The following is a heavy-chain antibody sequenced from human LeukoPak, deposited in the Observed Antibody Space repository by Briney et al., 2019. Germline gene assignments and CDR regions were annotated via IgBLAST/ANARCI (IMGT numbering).Heavy chain of an antibody. CDR3: ARDLGYSYGYVY. V-gene: IGHV4-59*01. J-gene: IGHJ4*02. Sequence: SETLSLTCTVSGGSISSYYWSWIRQPPGKGLEWIGYIYYSGSTNYNPSLKSRVTISVDTSKNQFSLKLSSVTAADTAVYYCARDLGYSYGYVYWGQRTLVTVSP. D-gene: IGHD5-18*01. CDR2: IYYSGST. CDR1: GGSISSYY.